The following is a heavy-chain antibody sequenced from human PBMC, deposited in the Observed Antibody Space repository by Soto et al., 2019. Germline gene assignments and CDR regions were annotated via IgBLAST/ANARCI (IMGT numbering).Heavy chain of an antibody. CDR3: ATMKRARLDS. D-gene: IGHD6-25*01. Sequence: QEQVVQSGPAMKEPGSSVKVSCRASGIMSSGYGFSWVRQAPGQGLEWVGMINPILDSTHYAQNLQGRVSRSVDKSRDTAYLEVTSLRLEDTAIYFRATMKRARLDSWGRGTVVTVSS. CDR2: INPILDST. CDR1: GIMSSGYG. V-gene: IGHV1-69*09. J-gene: IGHJ4*02.